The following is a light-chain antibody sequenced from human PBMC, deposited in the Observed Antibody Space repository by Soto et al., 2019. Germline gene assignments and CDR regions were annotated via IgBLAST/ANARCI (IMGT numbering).Light chain of an antibody. CDR3: QESFSSSWT. CDR2: AAS. Sequence: DLQMTQSPSSLSASVGDRVTITCRASQSISTYLNWYQQKLGNAPKLLIYAASSLQSGVSSRFSGRGSGTDVTLTINSLQPEDFATYYCQESFSSSWTFGQGTKVEIK. CDR1: QSISTY. V-gene: IGKV1-39*01. J-gene: IGKJ1*01.